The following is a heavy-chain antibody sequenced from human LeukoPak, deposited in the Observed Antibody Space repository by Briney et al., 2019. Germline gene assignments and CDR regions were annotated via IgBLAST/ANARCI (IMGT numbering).Heavy chain of an antibody. J-gene: IGHJ4*02. D-gene: IGHD3-10*01. CDR2: IYSNGDT. CDR3: VNYYYGSGSYYSNY. Sequence: GGSLRLSCAASGFTVSSKYMSWVRQAPGKGLEWVSVIYSNGDTYYTDSVKGRFTISRDNSKNTLYLQMNSLRAEDTAVYYCVNYYYGSGSYYSNYWGQGTLVTVSS. V-gene: IGHV3-53*01. CDR1: GFTVSSKY.